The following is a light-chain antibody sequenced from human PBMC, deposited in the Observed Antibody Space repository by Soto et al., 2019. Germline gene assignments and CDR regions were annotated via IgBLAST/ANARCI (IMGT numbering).Light chain of an antibody. J-gene: IGLJ1*01. Sequence: QSVLTQPASVSGSPGQSITISCTGTSSDIGTYNLVSWYQQHPGKAPKLMIYEVNKRPSGVSDRFSGSKSGNTASLTISGLQAEDDADYYCCSYAGSSTLYVFGTGTKVTVL. CDR3: CSYAGSSTLYV. V-gene: IGLV2-23*02. CDR2: EVN. CDR1: SSDIGTYNL.